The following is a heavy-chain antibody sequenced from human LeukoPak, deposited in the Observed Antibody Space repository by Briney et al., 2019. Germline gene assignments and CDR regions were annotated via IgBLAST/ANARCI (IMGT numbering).Heavy chain of an antibody. V-gene: IGHV4-39*07. D-gene: IGHD3-10*01. CDR1: GGSISSGSYY. CDR3: ARLWVTMVRGFPFDP. J-gene: IGHJ5*02. Sequence: SQTLSLTCTVSGGSISSGSYYWSWIRQPPGKGLEWIGSIYHSGSTHYNPSLKSRVTISVDTSKNQFSLKLNSVTAADTAVYYCARLWVTMVRGFPFDPWGQGTLVTVSS. CDR2: IYHSGST.